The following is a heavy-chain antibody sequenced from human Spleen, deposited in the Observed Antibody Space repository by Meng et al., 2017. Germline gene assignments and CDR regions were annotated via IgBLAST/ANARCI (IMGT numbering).Heavy chain of an antibody. CDR2: ISHHGNDK. J-gene: IGHJ4*02. Sequence: GESLKISCAASAFTFSSYAMHWVRQAPGKGLEWVAVISHHGNDKYYADSVKGRFTISRDNSGNALYLQMNSLRAEDTAVYYCARDLGGIFAYWGQGALVTVSS. V-gene: IGHV3-30*04. CDR3: ARDLGGIFAY. CDR1: AFTFSSYA. D-gene: IGHD6-13*01.